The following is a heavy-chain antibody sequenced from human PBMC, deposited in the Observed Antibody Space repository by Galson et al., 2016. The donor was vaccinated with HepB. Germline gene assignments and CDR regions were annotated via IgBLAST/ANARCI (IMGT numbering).Heavy chain of an antibody. CDR3: AAGRGTAGGVTLDS. V-gene: IGHV4-4*01. CDR2: IFPSGNI. CDR1: GDSISSGYW. J-gene: IGHJ5*01. Sequence: EPLSLTCTVSGDSISSGYWWTWIRQAPGEGLDWIGEIFPSGNINYKSSLAGRTSISIDRSLNQLSLLVTSVTAADTAVYFCAAGRGTAGGVTLDSWGQGTLVTVSS. D-gene: IGHD2-8*02.